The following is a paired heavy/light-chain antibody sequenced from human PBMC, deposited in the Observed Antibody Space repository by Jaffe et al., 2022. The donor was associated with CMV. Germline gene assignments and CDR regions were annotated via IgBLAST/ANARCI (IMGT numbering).Light chain of an antibody. Sequence: QSVLTQPPSASGTPGQRVSISCSGSNSNIGSNYVYWYQQLPGTAPKVLIHRNNQRPSGVPDRFSGSKSGTSASLAISGLRSEDEADYYCAAWDDSLSGYMVFGGGTKLTVL. CDR2: RNN. CDR3: AAWDDSLSGYMV. J-gene: IGLJ2*01. V-gene: IGLV1-47*01. CDR1: NSNIGSNY.
Heavy chain of an antibody. V-gene: IGHV4-4*07. J-gene: IGHJ6*02. CDR3: VRGSLVRGVLGRNPHPNNGVDV. Sequence: QVQLQESGPGLVRPSETLSLTCAVSGDSVANYFWSWIRQPAGKGLEWVGRISPSGSINYNPSLRSRLSLSVDTSKNQFSLNLRSVTAADTAVYYCVRGSLVRGVLGRNPHPNNGVDVWGQGTTVIVSS. CDR2: ISPSGSI. CDR1: GDSVANYF. D-gene: IGHD3-10*01.